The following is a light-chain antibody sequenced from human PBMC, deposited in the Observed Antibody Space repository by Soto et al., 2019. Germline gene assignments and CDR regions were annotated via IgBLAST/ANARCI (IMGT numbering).Light chain of an antibody. J-gene: IGKJ5*01. Sequence: DIQMTQSPSSLSASVGDRVTITCRASQNINRYLTWYQQKPGKAPSLLIYVASTLQSGVPSRFSGSGFGTDFTLTINGLQPEDFATYYCQQSYSTPAITFGQGTRLEIK. CDR2: VAS. CDR3: QQSYSTPAIT. V-gene: IGKV1-39*01. CDR1: QNINRY.